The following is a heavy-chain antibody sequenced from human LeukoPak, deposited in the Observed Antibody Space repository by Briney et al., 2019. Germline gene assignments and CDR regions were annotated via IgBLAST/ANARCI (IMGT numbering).Heavy chain of an antibody. D-gene: IGHD2-8*02. Sequence: NPSETLSLTCTVSGGSISSYYWSWIRQPPGKGLEWIAYISDVGSINYNPSLKSRVTISLDTSKNQFSLKLSSVTAADTAVYYCAGHHPRNTVDFWGQGTLVTVSS. V-gene: IGHV4-59*08. CDR1: GGSISSYY. CDR3: AGHHPRNTVDF. CDR2: ISDVGSI. J-gene: IGHJ4*02.